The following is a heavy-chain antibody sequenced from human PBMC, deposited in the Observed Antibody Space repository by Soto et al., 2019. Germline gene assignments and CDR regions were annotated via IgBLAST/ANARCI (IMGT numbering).Heavy chain of an antibody. V-gene: IGHV3-15*01. CDR3: TSITITSRDAFDI. CDR2: IKSKTDGGTT. D-gene: IGHD3-3*01. CDR1: GFTFSNAW. J-gene: IGHJ3*02. Sequence: GGSLRLSCAASGFTFSNAWMSWVRQAPGKGLEWVGRIKSKTDGGTTDYAAPVKGRFTISRDDSKNTLYLQMNSLKTEDTAVYYCTSITITSRDAFDIWGQGTMVTVSS.